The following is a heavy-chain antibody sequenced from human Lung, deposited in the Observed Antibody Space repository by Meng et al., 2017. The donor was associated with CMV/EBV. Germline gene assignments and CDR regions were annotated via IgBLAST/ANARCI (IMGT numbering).Heavy chain of an antibody. CDR2: IWPDGTNK. CDR1: EFTFSAYG. V-gene: IGHV3-33*01. CDR3: ASPSSYPGPLDL. J-gene: IGHJ2*01. D-gene: IGHD3-16*01. Sequence: SCLASEFTFSAYGMHWVRQSPVKGLEWVAAIWPDGTNKFYSNSVKGRFTISRENSKNLLYLQMNSLRAEDTAVYYCASPSSYPGPLDLLGRGTLVTVSS.